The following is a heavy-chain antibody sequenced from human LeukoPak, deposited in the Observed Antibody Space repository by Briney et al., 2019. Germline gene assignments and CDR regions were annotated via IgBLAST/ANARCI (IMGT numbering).Heavy chain of an antibody. V-gene: IGHV3-48*03. CDR3: ARVVYDSSGFYAFDI. Sequence: PGGSLRLSCAASGFTFSSYEMNWARQAPGKGLEWVSYISSSGSTIYYADSVKGRFTISRDNAKNSLYLQMNSLRAEDTAVYYCARVVYDSSGFYAFDIWGQGTMVTVSS. CDR1: GFTFSSYE. J-gene: IGHJ3*02. D-gene: IGHD3-22*01. CDR2: ISSSGSTI.